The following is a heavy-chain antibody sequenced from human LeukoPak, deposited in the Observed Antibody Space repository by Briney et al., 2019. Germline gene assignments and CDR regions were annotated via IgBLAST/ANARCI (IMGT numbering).Heavy chain of an antibody. CDR2: MNPNSGNT. CDR3: ARASRITIFGVVKFYYYYYMDV. CDR1: GYTFTSYD. D-gene: IGHD3-3*01. V-gene: IGHV1-8*01. Sequence: ASVKVSCKASGYTFTSYDINWVRQATGQGLEWMGWMNPNSGNTGYAQKFQGRVTMTRNTSISTAYMERSSLRSEDTAVYYCARASRITIFGVVKFYYYYYMDVWGKGTTVTVSS. J-gene: IGHJ6*03.